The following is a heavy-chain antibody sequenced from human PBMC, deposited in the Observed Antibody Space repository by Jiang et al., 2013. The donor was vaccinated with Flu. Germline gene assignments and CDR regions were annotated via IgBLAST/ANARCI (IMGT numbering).Heavy chain of an antibody. CDR3: ARGYDFWSDNSPAENWYFDL. J-gene: IGHJ2*01. D-gene: IGHD3-3*01. CDR1: GYTFTSYA. V-gene: IGHV1-3*04. CDR2: INTGNGNT. Sequence: GAEVKKPGASVKVSCKASGYTFTSYAMHWVRQAPGQRLEWMGWINTGNGNTKYSQKFQGTVTITRDTSASTAYMELSSLRSEDTAVYYCARGYDFWSDNSPAENWYFDLWGRGTLVTVSS.